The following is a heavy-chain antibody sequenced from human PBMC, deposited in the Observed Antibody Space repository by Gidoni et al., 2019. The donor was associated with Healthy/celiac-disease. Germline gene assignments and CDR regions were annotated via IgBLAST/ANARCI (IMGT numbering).Heavy chain of an antibody. V-gene: IGHV3-11*01. J-gene: IGHJ3*02. CDR3: ARWSEELLLDDAFDI. CDR1: GFTFSAYY. D-gene: IGHD1-26*01. Sequence: QVQLVESGGGLVKPGWSLRLSCAASGFTFSAYYMSWIRQAPGTGLEWVSYISSSGSTIYYADSVKGRFTISRDNAKNSLYLQMNSLRAEDTAVYYCARWSEELLLDDAFDIWGQGTMVTVSS. CDR2: ISSSGSTI.